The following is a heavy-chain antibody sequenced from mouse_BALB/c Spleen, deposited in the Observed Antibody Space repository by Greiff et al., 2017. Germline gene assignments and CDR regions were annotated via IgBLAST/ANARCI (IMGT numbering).Heavy chain of an antibody. CDR1: GFTFSSFG. V-gene: IGHV5-17*02. Sequence: DVMLVESGGGLVQPGGSRKLSCAASGFTFSSFGMHWVRQAPEKGLEWVAYISSGSSTIYYADTVKGRFTISRDNPKNTLFLQMTSLRSEDTAMYYCAKDRYAMDYWGQGTSVTVSS. CDR2: ISSGSSTI. J-gene: IGHJ4*01. CDR3: AKDRYAMDY.